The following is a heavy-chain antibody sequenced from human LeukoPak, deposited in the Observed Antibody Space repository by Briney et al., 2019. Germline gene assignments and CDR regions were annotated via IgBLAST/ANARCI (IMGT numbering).Heavy chain of an antibody. V-gene: IGHV3-23*01. D-gene: IGHD2-15*01. J-gene: IGHJ4*02. CDR2: IGGGGGRT. CDR3: AKDLAGSGAN. Sequence: GGPLRLSCAAAGFIFSSYAMRWGRPAAGGGLGVVSAIGGGGGRTYYAAAVKGRFTISGDNDKTTPDLEMNSLRAEDTAVSYCAKDLAGSGANWGQGTLVTVS. CDR1: GFIFSSYA.